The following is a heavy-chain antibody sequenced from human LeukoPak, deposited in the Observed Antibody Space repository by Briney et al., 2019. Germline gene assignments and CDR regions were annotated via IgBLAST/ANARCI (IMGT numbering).Heavy chain of an antibody. D-gene: IGHD4-23*01. CDR2: IRSRGHGGTA. CDR1: GFTFSSYE. V-gene: IGHV3-48*03. Sequence: GGSLRLSCAASGFTFSSYEMNWVRQAPGKGLEWVGFIRSRGHGGTAEYAASVDGRFTISRDNAKNSLYLQMNSLRAEDTALYYCARDETYGGNSGYWGQGTLVTVSS. J-gene: IGHJ4*02. CDR3: ARDETYGGNSGY.